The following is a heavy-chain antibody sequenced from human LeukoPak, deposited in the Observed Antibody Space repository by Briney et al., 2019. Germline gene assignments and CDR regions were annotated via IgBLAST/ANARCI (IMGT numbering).Heavy chain of an antibody. Sequence: EASVKVSCKASGYTFTSYGISWVRQAPGQGLECMGWISPLNGKTNYAQNLQGRVTMTTDTSTSTAYMELRSLRSDDTAVYYCARGMGRGYWGNAFDVWGQGTVVSVSS. CDR2: ISPLNGKT. CDR1: GYTFTSYG. CDR3: ARGMGRGYWGNAFDV. D-gene: IGHD3-22*01. V-gene: IGHV1-18*01. J-gene: IGHJ3*01.